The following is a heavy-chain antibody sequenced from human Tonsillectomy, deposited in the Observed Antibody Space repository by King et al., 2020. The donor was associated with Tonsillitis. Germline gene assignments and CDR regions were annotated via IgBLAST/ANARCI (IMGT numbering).Heavy chain of an antibody. V-gene: IGHV3-21*06. CDR2: ISSGSSYV. Sequence: VQLVESGGGPVKPGGSLRLSCAASGFTFNNYNINWVRQAPGKGLEWVSSISSGSSYVYYADSVKGRFTISRDNAKNSLFLQMNSLRAEDTAVYYCASGDAFDIWGQGTMVTVSS. CDR1: GFTFNNYN. J-gene: IGHJ3*02. CDR3: ASGDAFDI.